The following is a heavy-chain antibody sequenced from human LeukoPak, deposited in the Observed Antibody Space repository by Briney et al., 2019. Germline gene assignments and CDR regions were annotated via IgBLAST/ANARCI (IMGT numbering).Heavy chain of an antibody. J-gene: IGHJ3*02. D-gene: IGHD5-12*01. CDR2: ISSFGSTI. V-gene: IGHV3-48*03. CDR3: ARDLCYSGRRAPPMVCHI. CDR1: GFTFRSFE. Sequence: GGSLRLSCAASGFTFRSFEMNWVRQAPGQGLEWVSYISSFGSTIYYADSVKGRFTVSRDNAKNSLCLQMNSLRAEDTAVYYCARDLCYSGRRAPPMVCHIWGRGTMVTVSS.